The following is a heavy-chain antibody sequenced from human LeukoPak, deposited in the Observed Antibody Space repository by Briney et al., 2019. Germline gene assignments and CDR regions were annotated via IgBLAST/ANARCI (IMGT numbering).Heavy chain of an antibody. CDR2: ISRNSGSI. D-gene: IGHD5-12*01. CDR1: GFTFDDYA. CDR3: AKDNRIGGYDWSLGY. Sequence: PGRSLRLSCAASGFTFDDYAMHWVRQAPGKGLEWVSGISRNSGSIGYADSVKGRFTISRDNAKDSLYLQMNSLRAEDTALYYCAKDNRIGGYDWSLGYWGQGTLVTVSS. V-gene: IGHV3-9*01. J-gene: IGHJ4*02.